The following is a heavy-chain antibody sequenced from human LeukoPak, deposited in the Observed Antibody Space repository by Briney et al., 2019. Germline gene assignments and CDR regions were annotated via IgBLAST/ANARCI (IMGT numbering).Heavy chain of an antibody. D-gene: IGHD3-9*01. J-gene: IGHJ4*02. CDR3: ARLGRYFDWLLNDY. CDR1: GGSISSYY. Sequence: PSETLSLTCTVSGGSISSYYRSWIRQPPGKGLEWIGYIYYSGSTNYNPSLKSRVTISIDTSKNQFSLKLSSVTAADTAVYYCARLGRYFDWLLNDYWGQGTLVTVSS. V-gene: IGHV4-59*08. CDR2: IYYSGST.